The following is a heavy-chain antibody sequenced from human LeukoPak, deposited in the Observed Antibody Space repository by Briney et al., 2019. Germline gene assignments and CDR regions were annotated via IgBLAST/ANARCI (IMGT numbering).Heavy chain of an antibody. CDR1: GFTFTNYG. CDR2: ISYDGSNK. CDR3: ANLYGSGSYVLFDY. J-gene: IGHJ4*02. Sequence: GGSLRLSCAASGFTFTNYGMHWVRQAPGKGLEWVAVISYDGSNKYYADSVKGRFTISRDNSKNTLYLQMNSLRAEDTAVYYCANLYGSGSYVLFDYWGQGTLVTVSS. D-gene: IGHD3-10*01. V-gene: IGHV3-30*18.